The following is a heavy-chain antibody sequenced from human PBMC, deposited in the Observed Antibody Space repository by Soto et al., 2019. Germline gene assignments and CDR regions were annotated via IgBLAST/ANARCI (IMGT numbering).Heavy chain of an antibody. J-gene: IGHJ4*02. Sequence: ASVKVSCKASGYAFTSYDINWVRQATGQGLEWMGWMNPNSGNTGYAQKFQGRVTMTRNTSISTAYMELSSLRSEDTAVYYCARVGYSGYVVDYWGQGTLVTVSS. D-gene: IGHD5-12*01. CDR2: MNPNSGNT. V-gene: IGHV1-8*01. CDR1: GYAFTSYD. CDR3: ARVGYSGYVVDY.